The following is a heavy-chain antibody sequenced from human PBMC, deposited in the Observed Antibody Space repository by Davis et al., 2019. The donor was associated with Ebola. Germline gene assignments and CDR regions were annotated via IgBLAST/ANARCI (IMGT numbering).Heavy chain of an antibody. CDR2: IQTDGSEE. Sequence: GESLKISCATSGFTFSTYWMSWVRQAPGKGLEWVANIQTDGSEEHYVDSVKGRFTMSRDNAKNSLYLQLDSLRDDDTAVYYCARWGLRGNYDSWSGSDYYFDYWGQGTLVTVSS. CDR1: GFTFSTYW. CDR3: ARWGLRGNYDSWSGSDYYFDY. V-gene: IGHV3-7*01. J-gene: IGHJ4*02. D-gene: IGHD3-3*01.